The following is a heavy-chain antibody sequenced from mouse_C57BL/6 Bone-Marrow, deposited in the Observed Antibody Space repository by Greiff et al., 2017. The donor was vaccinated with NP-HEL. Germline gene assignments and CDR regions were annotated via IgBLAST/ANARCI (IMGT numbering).Heavy chain of an antibody. CDR1: GYTFTDYY. CDR2: IYPGSGNT. Sequence: VQLQQSGAELVRPGASVKLSCKASGYTFTDYYINWVKQRPGQGLEWIARIYPGSGNTYYNEKFKGKATLTAEKSSSTAYMQLSSLTSEDSAVYFCARDWDWDGFDYWGQGTTLTVSS. D-gene: IGHD4-1*01. CDR3: ARDWDWDGFDY. J-gene: IGHJ2*01. V-gene: IGHV1-76*01.